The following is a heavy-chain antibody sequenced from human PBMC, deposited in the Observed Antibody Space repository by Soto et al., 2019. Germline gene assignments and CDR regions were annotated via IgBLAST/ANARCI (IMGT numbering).Heavy chain of an antibody. D-gene: IGHD3-10*01. CDR2: LDPEDGET. V-gene: IGHV1-24*01. J-gene: IGHJ4*02. CDR3: ARVRILSGLFRSFDY. CDR1: GYTLTELS. Sequence: GASVKVSCKVSGYTLTELSMHWVRQAPGKGLEWMGGLDPEDGETIYAQKFQGRVTMTEDTSTDTAYMELSSLRASDTAMYYCARVRILSGLFRSFDYWGQGTQVTVSS.